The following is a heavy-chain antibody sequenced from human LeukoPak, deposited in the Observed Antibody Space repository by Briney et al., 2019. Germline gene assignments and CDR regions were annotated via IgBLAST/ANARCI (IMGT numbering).Heavy chain of an antibody. D-gene: IGHD5-24*01. CDR1: GFTNY. CDR2: IYSSGST. V-gene: IGHV3-53*01. CDR3: ARDLLEPEMAA. J-gene: IGHJ5*02. Sequence: PGGSLRLSCGASGFTNYMSWVRQAPDRGLEWVSSIYSSGSTYYADSVRGRFTISRDKTKNTLFLLMNNLRVEDTALYYCARDLLEPEMAAWGLGTLVTVSS.